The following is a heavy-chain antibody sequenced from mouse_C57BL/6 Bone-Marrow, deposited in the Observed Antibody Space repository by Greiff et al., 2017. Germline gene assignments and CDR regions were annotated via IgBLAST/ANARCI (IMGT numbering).Heavy chain of an antibody. CDR1: GYTFTSYW. J-gene: IGHJ2*01. V-gene: IGHV1-50*01. CDR2: IDPSDSYT. CDR3: ARERGFLYYFDY. Sequence: QVQLQQPGAELVKPGASVKLSCKASGYTFTSYWMQWVKQRPGQGLEWIGEIDPSDSYTTYNQKFKGKATLTVDTSSSTAYMQLSSLTSEDSAVYYCARERGFLYYFDYGGQGTTLTVSS.